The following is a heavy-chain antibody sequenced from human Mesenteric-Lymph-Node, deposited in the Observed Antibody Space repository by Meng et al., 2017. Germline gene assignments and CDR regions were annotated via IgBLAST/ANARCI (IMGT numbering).Heavy chain of an antibody. CDR2: INVYNGNT. Sequence: GQLCYFGPEVTKSAVSVKVDCKALGYSLTGVGFRWVRQAPGQGLEWMGWINVYNGNTNYAQKFQGRVTMTTDASTSTGYMELSRLRSDDTAVYYCARAPRSRGGFDYWGQGTLVTVSS. V-gene: IGHV1-18*01. CDR3: ARAPRSRGGFDY. CDR1: GYSLTGVG. J-gene: IGHJ4*02. D-gene: IGHD3-16*01.